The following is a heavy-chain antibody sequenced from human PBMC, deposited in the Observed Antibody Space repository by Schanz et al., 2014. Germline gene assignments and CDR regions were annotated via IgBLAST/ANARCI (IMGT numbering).Heavy chain of an antibody. CDR3: ARDRGYCSGGSCLTFDY. CDR1: GFTISSYS. J-gene: IGHJ4*02. D-gene: IGHD2-15*01. CDR2: ISHSGGSK. Sequence: EVHLVESGGGLVKRGGSLRLSCAASGFTISSYSMNWVRQAPGKGLEWVSSISHSGGSKYYADSVKGRFTISRDNSKNTLYLQMNTLRAEDTAVYYCARDRGYCSGGSCLTFDYWGQGTLVTVSS. V-gene: IGHV3-21*01.